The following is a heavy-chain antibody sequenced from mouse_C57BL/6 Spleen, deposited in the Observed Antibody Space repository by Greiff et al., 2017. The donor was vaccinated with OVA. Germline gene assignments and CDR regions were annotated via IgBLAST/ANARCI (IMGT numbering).Heavy chain of an antibody. V-gene: IGHV1-50*01. D-gene: IGHD1-1*01. CDR3: ARSSYCNPFAY. CDR1: GYTFTSYG. CDR2: IDPSDSYT. Sequence: QVQLQQPGAELVKPGASVKLSCKASGYTFTSYGMQWVKQRPGQGLEWIGEIDPSDSYTNYTQKFKGKATLTVDKSSSTAYMQLSSLTSEDSAVYYCARSSYCNPFAYWGQGTLVTVSA. J-gene: IGHJ3*01.